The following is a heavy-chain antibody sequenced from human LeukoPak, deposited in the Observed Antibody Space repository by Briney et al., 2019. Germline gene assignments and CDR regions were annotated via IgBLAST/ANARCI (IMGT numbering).Heavy chain of an antibody. CDR2: ISSSSSYI. Sequence: GGSLRLSCAASGFTFSSYSMNWVRQAPGKGLKWVSSISSSSSYIYYADSVKGRFTISRDNAKNSLYLQMNSLRAEDTAVYYCARSTVTTGLAFDYWGQGTLVTVSS. J-gene: IGHJ4*02. D-gene: IGHD4-11*01. CDR3: ARSTVTTGLAFDY. CDR1: GFTFSSYS. V-gene: IGHV3-21*01.